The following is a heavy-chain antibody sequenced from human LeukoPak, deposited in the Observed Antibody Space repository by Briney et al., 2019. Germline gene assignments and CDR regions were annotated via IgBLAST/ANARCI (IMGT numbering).Heavy chain of an antibody. CDR1: GDSVSSNSAA. V-gene: IGHV6-1*01. CDR3: ARARGVRIAAAGSTSYYYYYMDV. D-gene: IGHD6-13*01. CDR2: TYYWSKWYN. J-gene: IGHJ6*03. Sequence: SQTLSLTCAISGDSVSSNSAAWNWIRQSPSRGLEWLGRTYYWSKWYNDYAVSVKSRITINPDTSKNQFSLQLNSVTPEDTAVYYCARARGVRIAAAGSTSYYYYYMDVWGKGTTVTVSS.